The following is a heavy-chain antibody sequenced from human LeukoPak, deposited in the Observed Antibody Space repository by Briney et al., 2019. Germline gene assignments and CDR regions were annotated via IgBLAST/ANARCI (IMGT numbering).Heavy chain of an antibody. Sequence: LTGGSLRLSCAASGFTVSSYAMSWVRQAPGKGLEWVSAISGSGGSTYYADSVKGRFTISRDNSKNTLYLQMNSLRAEDTAVYYCAKGSTSSGWYTWGQGTLVTVSS. CDR2: ISGSGGST. J-gene: IGHJ4*02. D-gene: IGHD6-19*01. CDR3: AKGSTSSGWYT. CDR1: GFTVSSYA. V-gene: IGHV3-23*01.